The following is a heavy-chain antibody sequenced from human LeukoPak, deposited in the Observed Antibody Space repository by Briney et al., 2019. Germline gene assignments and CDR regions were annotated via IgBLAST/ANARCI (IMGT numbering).Heavy chain of an antibody. CDR1: GFTFSRYW. V-gene: IGHV3-7*04. J-gene: IGHJ4*02. Sequence: GGSLRLSCAASGFTFSRYWMSWVRQAPGKGLEWVANMDQDESDKNYVDSVKGRFTISRDNAKSSLFLQMNSLRVEDTAMYYCARDRGYSTFDFWGQGTLVTVSS. CDR2: MDQDESDK. CDR3: ARDRGYSTFDF. D-gene: IGHD5-24*01.